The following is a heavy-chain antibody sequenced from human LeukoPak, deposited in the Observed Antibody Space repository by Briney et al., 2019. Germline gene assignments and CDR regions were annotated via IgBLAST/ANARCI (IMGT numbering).Heavy chain of an antibody. Sequence: GASVKVSCKASGYTFTSYGISWVRQAPGQGLEWMVWISAYNGNTNYAQKLQGRVTMTTDTSTSTAYMELRSLRSDDTAVYYCAREPYYDSSGYYGWNYFDYWGQGTLVTVSS. CDR1: GYTFTSYG. CDR3: AREPYYDSSGYYGWNYFDY. V-gene: IGHV1-18*01. D-gene: IGHD3-22*01. J-gene: IGHJ4*02. CDR2: ISAYNGNT.